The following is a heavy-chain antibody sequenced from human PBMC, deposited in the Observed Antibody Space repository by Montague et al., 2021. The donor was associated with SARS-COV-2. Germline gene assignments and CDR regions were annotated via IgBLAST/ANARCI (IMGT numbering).Heavy chain of an antibody. CDR1: EFTFSSYS. Sequence: RLSWSASEFTFSSYSMNWVRQAPGKGLEWVSSIATSSSSTRYADSVRGRFTISRDNAKNSIFLQMNSLRDEDTALYFCARGPYCSSTNCYTLFDAFDIWGQGTMVTVSS. J-gene: IGHJ3*02. CDR2: IATSSSST. V-gene: IGHV3-21*01. D-gene: IGHD2-2*02. CDR3: ARGPYCSSTNCYTLFDAFDI.